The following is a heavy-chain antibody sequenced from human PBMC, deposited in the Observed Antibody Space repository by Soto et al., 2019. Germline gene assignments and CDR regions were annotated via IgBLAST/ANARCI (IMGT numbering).Heavy chain of an antibody. V-gene: IGHV3-23*01. CDR3: AKDRSATDGYSRPRDGIDI. J-gene: IGHJ3*02. CDR2: VSGSGTIT. CDR1: GITFSSYA. Sequence: VQLLESGGGMVQPGGSLRLSCAASGITFSSYAMSWVRQAPGNGLEWVSGVSGSGTITYYAESVKGRLTVSRDNSKNTLYLQINSLRAEDKAVYYCAKDRSATDGYSRPRDGIDIWGQGTKVTVSS. D-gene: IGHD2-15*01.